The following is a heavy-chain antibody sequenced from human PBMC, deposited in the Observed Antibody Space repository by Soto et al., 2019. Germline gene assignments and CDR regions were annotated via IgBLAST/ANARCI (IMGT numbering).Heavy chain of an antibody. CDR3: ARNLRGDYLLVKGYYYYYMDV. D-gene: IGHD4-17*01. Sequence: QVQLQESGPGLVKPSETLSLTCTVSGGSISSYYWSWIRQPPGKGLEWIGYIYYSGSTNYNPSLKSRVTISVDTAKTQFSLKLSSVTAADTAVYYCARNLRGDYLLVKGYYYYYMDVWGKGTTVTVSS. V-gene: IGHV4-59*08. CDR1: GGSISSYY. CDR2: IYYSGST. J-gene: IGHJ6*03.